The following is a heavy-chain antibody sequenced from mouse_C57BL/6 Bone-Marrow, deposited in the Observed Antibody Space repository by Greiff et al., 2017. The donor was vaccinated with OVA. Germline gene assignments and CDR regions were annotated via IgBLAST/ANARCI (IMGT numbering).Heavy chain of an antibody. CDR1: GFTFSSYA. V-gene: IGHV5-4*01. CDR2: ISDGGSYT. J-gene: IGHJ3*01. CDR3: ARDLDYDYLFAY. Sequence: EVQVVESGGGLVKPGGSLKLSCAASGFTFSSYAMSWVRQTPEKRLEWVATISDGGSYTYYPDNVKGRFTISRDNAKNNLYLQMSHLKSEDTAMYYCARDLDYDYLFAYWGQGTLVTVSA. D-gene: IGHD2-4*01.